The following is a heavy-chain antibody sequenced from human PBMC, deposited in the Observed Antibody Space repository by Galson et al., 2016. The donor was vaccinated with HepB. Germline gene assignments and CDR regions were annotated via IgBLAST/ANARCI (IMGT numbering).Heavy chain of an antibody. D-gene: IGHD2/OR15-2a*01. CDR1: GFTFSNYG. CDR2: ISSSTTYI. J-gene: IGHJ3*01. CDR3: ARANIVYRGVFDAFDF. Sequence: SLRLSCAASGFTFSNYGMNWVRQAPGKGLQWVSYISSSTTYIYYTDSVMGRFTISRNNAKNSLYLQMNSLSVEDTAVYYCARANIVYRGVFDAFDFWGQGAMVTVSS. V-gene: IGHV3-21*04.